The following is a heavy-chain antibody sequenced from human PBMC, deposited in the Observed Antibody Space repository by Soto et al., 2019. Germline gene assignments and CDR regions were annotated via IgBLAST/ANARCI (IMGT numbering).Heavy chain of an antibody. CDR2: IYSGGST. CDR1: GFTVSGNH. Sequence: EVQLVESGGGLVQPGRSLRLSCAASGFTVSGNHMSWVRQAPGKGLEWVSVIYSGGSTYYADSVRGRFTISRQNSKNTVYLQMNSLIIEDTAVYYCARVPDHGDDGYYIDVWGKGTTVTVSS. J-gene: IGHJ6*03. CDR3: ARVPDHGDDGYYIDV. D-gene: IGHD4-17*01. V-gene: IGHV3-53*04.